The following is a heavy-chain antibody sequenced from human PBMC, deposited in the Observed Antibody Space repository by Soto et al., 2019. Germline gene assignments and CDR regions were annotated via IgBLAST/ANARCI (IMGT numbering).Heavy chain of an antibody. CDR1: GFTFSSYA. D-gene: IGHD6-6*01. J-gene: IGHJ5*02. V-gene: IGHV3-30-3*01. Sequence: PGGSLRLSCAASGFTFSSYAMHWVRQAPGKGLEWVAVISYDGSNKYYADSVKGRFTISRDDSKNTLYLQMNSLRAEDTAVYYCASLGVLISSSSGGWFDPWGQGTLVTVSS. CDR2: ISYDGSNK. CDR3: ASLGVLISSSSGGWFDP.